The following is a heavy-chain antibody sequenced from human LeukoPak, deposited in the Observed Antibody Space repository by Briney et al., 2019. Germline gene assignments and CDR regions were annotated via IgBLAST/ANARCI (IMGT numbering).Heavy chain of an antibody. CDR1: GHTFTTYY. CDR2: INPSGDGT. CDR3: AKETPNTGWFDP. J-gene: IGHJ5*02. Sequence: VASVKVSCKASGHTFTTYYVHLVRQPPGQGLKWMGVINPSGDGTNYPQRFQGRVTLTRDTSTSTVYMELSSLRSEDTAIYYCAKETPNTGWFDPWGQGTLVTVSS. D-gene: IGHD1-14*01. V-gene: IGHV1-46*01.